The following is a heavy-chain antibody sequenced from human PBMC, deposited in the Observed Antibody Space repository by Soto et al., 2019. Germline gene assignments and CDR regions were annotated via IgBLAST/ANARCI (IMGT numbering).Heavy chain of an antibody. Sequence: SLRLSCSASVFTCDDYAMHWFRQAPGKGPEWVSGISWNSGNIVYADSVKGRFTISRDNAKNSLYLQMNSLRPEDTALYYCAKDPQAWSGPYYFDYWGQGTLVTVSS. J-gene: IGHJ4*02. V-gene: IGHV3-9*01. CDR1: VFTCDDYA. CDR3: AKDPQAWSGPYYFDY. CDR2: ISWNSGNI. D-gene: IGHD3-3*01.